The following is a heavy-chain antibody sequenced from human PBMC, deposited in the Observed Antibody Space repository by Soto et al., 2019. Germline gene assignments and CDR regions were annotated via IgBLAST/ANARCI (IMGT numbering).Heavy chain of an antibody. CDR3: ARGLLRQSYYTLGY. Sequence: EVQLVESGGSLVQPGGSLRLSCAASGFTLSSYWMHWVRQAPGKGLVWVSRINSDGSRTNYADSVKGRFTISRDNAKNTLFLQMTSLRAEDTALYFCARGLLRQSYYTLGYWGKGTVVTVSS. CDR2: INSDGSRT. V-gene: IGHV3-74*01. J-gene: IGHJ4*02. D-gene: IGHD1-26*01. CDR1: GFTLSSYW.